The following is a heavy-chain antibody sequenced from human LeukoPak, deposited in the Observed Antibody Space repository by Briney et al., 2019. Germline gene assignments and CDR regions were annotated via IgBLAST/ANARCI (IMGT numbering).Heavy chain of an antibody. V-gene: IGHV4-39*01. J-gene: IGHJ4*02. CDR2: IYYSGST. CDR1: GGSISSSSYY. CDR3: ARRPTTVVTLYYFDY. Sequence: SETLSLTCTVSGGSISSSSYYCGWIRQPPGKGLEWIGSIYYSGSTYYNPSLKSRVTISVDTSKNQFSLKLNSVTAADTAVYYCARRPTTVVTLYYFDYWGQGTLVTVSS. D-gene: IGHD4-23*01.